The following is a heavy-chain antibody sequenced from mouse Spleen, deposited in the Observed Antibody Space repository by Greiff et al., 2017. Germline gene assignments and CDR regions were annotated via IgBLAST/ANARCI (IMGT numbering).Heavy chain of an antibody. Sequence: VQLKESGPGLVKPSQSLSLTCSVTGYSITSGYYWNWIRQFPGNKLEWMGYISYDGSNNYNPSLKNRISITRDTSKNQFFLKLNSVTTEDTATYYCAREGYYGNPYWYFDVWGAGTTVTVSS. CDR2: ISYDGSN. CDR3: AREGYYGNPYWYFDV. V-gene: IGHV3-6*01. D-gene: IGHD2-1*01. CDR1: GYSITSGYY. J-gene: IGHJ1*01.